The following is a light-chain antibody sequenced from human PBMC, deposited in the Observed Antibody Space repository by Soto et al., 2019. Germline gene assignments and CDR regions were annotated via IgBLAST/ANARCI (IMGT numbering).Light chain of an antibody. J-gene: IGKJ1*01. CDR3: RQYGRLPPRT. CDR1: HRVSGNY. Sequence: IVLPQSPCTLYLSPAARATLSCRASHRVSGNYLSGYQQKPGQAPRRLIYGTASRATGGPDRFSASGSGTDFTLIISRLEPQDFAVYYCRQYGRLPPRTFGQGTKVDIK. CDR2: GTA. V-gene: IGKV3-20*01.